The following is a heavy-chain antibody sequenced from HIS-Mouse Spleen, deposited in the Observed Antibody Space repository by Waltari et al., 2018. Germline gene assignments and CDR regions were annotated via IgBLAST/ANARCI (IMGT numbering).Heavy chain of an antibody. D-gene: IGHD6-13*01. Sequence: QVQLVQSGAEVKKPGASVKVSCKASGYTFTGYYLPWVRQAPGQGLEWMGWINPNSGGTNYAQKFQGRVTMTRDTSISTAYMELSRLRSDDTAVYYCAREIPYSSSWYDWYFDLWGRGTLVTVSS. V-gene: IGHV1-2*02. CDR1: GYTFTGYY. CDR3: AREIPYSSSWYDWYFDL. J-gene: IGHJ2*01. CDR2: INPNSGGT.